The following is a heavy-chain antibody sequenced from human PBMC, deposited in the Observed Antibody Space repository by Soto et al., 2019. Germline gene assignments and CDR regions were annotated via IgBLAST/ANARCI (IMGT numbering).Heavy chain of an antibody. D-gene: IGHD6-19*01. CDR3: ASRAAVSVTSLWFDP. CDR2: IIPMFGTA. Sequence: QEQLVQSGAEVKKPGSSVRVSCKASKGTFNRDAITWVRQVPGQGLEWMGGIIPMFGTADYAQRFQGRVTITADESTGTAYMELSSLRSEQTAVYYCASRAAVSVTSLWFDPWGQGTLVTVSS. V-gene: IGHV1-69*01. CDR1: KGTFNRDA. J-gene: IGHJ5*02.